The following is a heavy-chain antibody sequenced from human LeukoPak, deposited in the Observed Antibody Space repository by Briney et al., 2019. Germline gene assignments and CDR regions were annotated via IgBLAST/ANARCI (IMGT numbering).Heavy chain of an antibody. CDR2: IYYSGRT. CDR1: GGSISTNY. Sequence: PSETQSLTCTVFGGSISTNYWSWIRQPPGKGLEWIGYIYYSGRTNYNPSLKSRVTISIDTSKNQFSLKLSSVTAADTAVYYCARDPKDFYDTSNYLYFDYWGRGTLVTVSS. CDR3: ARDPKDFYDTSNYLYFDY. V-gene: IGHV4-59*01. D-gene: IGHD3-22*01. J-gene: IGHJ4*02.